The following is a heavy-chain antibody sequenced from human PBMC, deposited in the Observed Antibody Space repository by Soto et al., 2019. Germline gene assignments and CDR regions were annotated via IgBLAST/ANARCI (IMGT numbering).Heavy chain of an antibody. D-gene: IGHD5-12*01. V-gene: IGHV1-3*01. CDR3: ANALRGYSGYEVYYYGMDV. Sequence: ASVKVSCKASGYTFTNYAVHWVRQAPGQRLEWMGWINSGNGNTKYSQKFQGRVTITTDKSASTAYMELSSLRSEDTAVYYCANALRGYSGYEVYYYGMDVWGQGTTVTVSS. CDR2: INSGNGNT. J-gene: IGHJ6*02. CDR1: GYTFTNYA.